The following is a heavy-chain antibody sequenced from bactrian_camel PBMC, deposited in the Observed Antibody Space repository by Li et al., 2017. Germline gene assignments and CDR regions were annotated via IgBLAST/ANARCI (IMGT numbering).Heavy chain of an antibody. CDR2: ITGDGST. D-gene: IGHD3*01. CDR1: FFILDDFE. J-gene: IGHJ4*01. Sequence: VQLVESGGGSVQAGGSLRLSCKPSFFILDDFEMMWYRQTPGNECELVASITGDGSTYYTDAVKGRFTISHDKAKNTVYLQMNSLKPEDTAMYYCAAMGGVTQTPLSDQVYHYWGQGTQVTVS. V-gene: IGHV3S63*01. CDR3: AAMGGVTQTPLSDQVYHY.